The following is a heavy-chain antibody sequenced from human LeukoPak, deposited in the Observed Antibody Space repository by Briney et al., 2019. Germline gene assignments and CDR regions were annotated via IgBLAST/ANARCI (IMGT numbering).Heavy chain of an antibody. CDR2: IIPILGIA. Sequence: SVKVSCKASGGTFSSYAISWVRQAPGQGLEWMGRIIPILGIANYAQKFQGRVTITADKSTSTAYVELSSLRSEDTAVYYCARDAGSYFHYWGQGTLVTVSS. CDR1: GGTFSSYA. CDR3: ARDAGSYFHY. D-gene: IGHD1-26*01. J-gene: IGHJ4*02. V-gene: IGHV1-69*04.